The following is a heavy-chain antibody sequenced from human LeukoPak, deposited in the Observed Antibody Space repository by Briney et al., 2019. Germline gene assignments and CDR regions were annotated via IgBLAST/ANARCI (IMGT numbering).Heavy chain of an antibody. V-gene: IGHV3-33*01. J-gene: IGHJ6*02. Sequence: PGRSLRLSCAASGFTFSSYGMHWVRQAPGKGLEWVAVIWYDGSNKYYADSVKGRFTISRDNSKNTLYLQMNSLRAEDTAVYYCARTSDPHLYCTNGVCYTYYYYGMDVWGQGTKVTVSS. CDR3: ARTSDPHLYCTNGVCYTYYYYGMDV. CDR2: IWYDGSNK. CDR1: GFTFSSYG. D-gene: IGHD2-8*01.